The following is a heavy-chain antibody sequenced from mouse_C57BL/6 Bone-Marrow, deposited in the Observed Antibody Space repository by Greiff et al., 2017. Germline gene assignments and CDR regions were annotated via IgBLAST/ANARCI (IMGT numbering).Heavy chain of an antibody. Sequence: DVHLVESGGGLVKPGGSLKLSCAASGFTFSSYALSWVRQTPEKRLEWVATISDGGSYTYYPDNVKGRFTISRANAKNNLYLQMSHLKSEDTAMYYCARVYYDYEFYAMDYWGQGTSVTVSS. D-gene: IGHD2-4*01. CDR2: ISDGGSYT. CDR1: GFTFSSYA. CDR3: ARVYYDYEFYAMDY. J-gene: IGHJ4*01. V-gene: IGHV5-4*01.